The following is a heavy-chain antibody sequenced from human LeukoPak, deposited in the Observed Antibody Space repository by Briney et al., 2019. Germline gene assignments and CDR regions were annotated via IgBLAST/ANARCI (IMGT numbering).Heavy chain of an antibody. J-gene: IGHJ4*02. Sequence: SETLSLTCTVSGGSISSYYWSWIRQPPGKGLEWIGYVYSSGSTNYNPSLKSRVTISVDTSRNQFSLKLSSVTAADTAVYSCARGVGDTEFDYWGQGTLVTVSS. V-gene: IGHV4-59*01. CDR3: ARGVGDTEFDY. D-gene: IGHD1-26*01. CDR2: VYSSGST. CDR1: GGSISSYY.